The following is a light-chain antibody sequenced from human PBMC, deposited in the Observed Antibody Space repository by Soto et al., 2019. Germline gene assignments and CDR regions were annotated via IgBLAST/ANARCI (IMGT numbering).Light chain of an antibody. J-gene: IGKJ1*01. CDR3: QQYNNWWT. V-gene: IGKV3-15*01. CDR1: QSVSSN. Sequence: EIVMTQSPATLSVSPGERATLSCRASQSVSSNLAWYQQKPGQAPRLLIYGASTRATGIPARFSGSGSGTEFTLTISRLQSEDFAVYYCQQYNNWWTFGQGTKVDIK. CDR2: GAS.